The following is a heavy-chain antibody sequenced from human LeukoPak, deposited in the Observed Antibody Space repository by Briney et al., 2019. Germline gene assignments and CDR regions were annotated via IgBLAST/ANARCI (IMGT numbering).Heavy chain of an antibody. Sequence: PSETLSLTCTVSGGPISSGGYYWSWIRQHPGKGLEWIGYIYYSGSTYFNPSLKSRVTISVDTSKNRFSLKLSSVTAADTAVYYCASGAFSGGPDYWGQGTLVTVSS. CDR3: ASGAFSGGPDY. D-gene: IGHD2-15*01. CDR2: IYYSGST. V-gene: IGHV4-31*03. CDR1: GGPISSGGYY. J-gene: IGHJ4*02.